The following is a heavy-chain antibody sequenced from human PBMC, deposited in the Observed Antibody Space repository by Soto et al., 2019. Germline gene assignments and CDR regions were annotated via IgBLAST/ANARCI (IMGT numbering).Heavy chain of an antibody. D-gene: IGHD3-9*01. CDR3: ARTDYDILTGYPGGY. Sequence: QVQLVQSGAEVKKPGSSVKVSCKASGGTFSSYTISWVRQAPGQGLEWMGRIIPILGIANYAQKFQGRVTITADKSTSTAYMGLSSLRSEDTAVYYCARTDYDILTGYPGGYWGQGTLVTVSS. CDR2: IIPILGIA. CDR1: GGTFSSYT. V-gene: IGHV1-69*02. J-gene: IGHJ4*02.